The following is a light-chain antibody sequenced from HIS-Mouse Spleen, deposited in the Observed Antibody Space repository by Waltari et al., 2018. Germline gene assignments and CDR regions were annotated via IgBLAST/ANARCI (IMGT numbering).Light chain of an antibody. CDR3: QQLNSYPPT. CDR1: QGISSY. CDR2: AAS. V-gene: IGKV1-9*01. J-gene: IGKJ1*01. Sequence: DIQLTKPRYFISTSVGDRVTITCRASQGISSYLAWYQQKPGKAPNLLIYAASTLQSGVPSRFSGSGSGTEFTLTISSLQPEDFATYYCQQLNSYPPTFGQGTKVEIK.